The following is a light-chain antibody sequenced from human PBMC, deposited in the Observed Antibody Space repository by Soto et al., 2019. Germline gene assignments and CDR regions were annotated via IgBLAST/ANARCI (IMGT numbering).Light chain of an antibody. CDR1: SSDVGGYNY. J-gene: IGLJ1*01. CDR2: EVS. CDR3: SSYTSSSPYV. Sequence: QSALTQPASVSGSPGQSFTISCTGTSSDVGGYNYVSWYQQHPGKAPKLMIYEVSNRPSGVSNRFSGSKSGNTASLTISGLQAEDEADYYCSSYTSSSPYVFGTGTQLTVL. V-gene: IGLV2-14*01.